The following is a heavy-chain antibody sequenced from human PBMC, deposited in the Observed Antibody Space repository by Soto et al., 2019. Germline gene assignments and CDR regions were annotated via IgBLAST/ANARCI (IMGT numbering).Heavy chain of an antibody. CDR2: ISDDGRTK. V-gene: IGHV3-30*04. CDR1: GFIFSRYA. CDR3: TRADLTVTLSVFDP. J-gene: IGHJ5*02. D-gene: IGHD4-17*01. Sequence: QVQLVESGGGVVQPGRSLRLSCAASGFIFSRYAMHWVRQAPGKGLEWVALISDDGRTKYYADSVNGRFTISRDNSKNTLYLQMNSLSAEDTAVYYCTRADLTVTLSVFDPWGQGTLVTVSS.